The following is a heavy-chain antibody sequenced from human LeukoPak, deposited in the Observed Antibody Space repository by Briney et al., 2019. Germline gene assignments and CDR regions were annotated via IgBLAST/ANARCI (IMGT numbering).Heavy chain of an antibody. D-gene: IGHD2-15*01. CDR1: GFTFSSYS. Sequence: GGSLRLSCAASGFTFSSYSMNWVRQAPGKGLEWVSYIDSSSSTIYYADSVKGRFTISRDNAKNSLYLQMNSLRAEDTAVYYCANGGGYCSGGSCYRFDPWGQGTLATVSS. V-gene: IGHV3-48*04. J-gene: IGHJ5*02. CDR2: IDSSSSTI. CDR3: ANGGGYCSGGSCYRFDP.